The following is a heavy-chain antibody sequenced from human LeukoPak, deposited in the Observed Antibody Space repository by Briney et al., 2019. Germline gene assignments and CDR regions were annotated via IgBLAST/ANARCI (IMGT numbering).Heavy chain of an antibody. CDR1: GFTFNSYG. CDR3: ARDRQFTYYYDSSGYYFDY. Sequence: GGSLRLSCVASGFTFNSYGIHWVRQAPGKGLEWVAVIWYDGSNKYYADSVKGRFTISRDNSKNTLYLQMNSLRAEDTAVYYCARDRQFTYYYDSSGYYFDYWGQGTLVTVSS. CDR2: IWYDGSNK. J-gene: IGHJ4*02. V-gene: IGHV3-30*19. D-gene: IGHD3-22*01.